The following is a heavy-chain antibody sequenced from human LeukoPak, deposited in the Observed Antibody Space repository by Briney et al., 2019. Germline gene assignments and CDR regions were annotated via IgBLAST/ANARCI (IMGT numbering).Heavy chain of an antibody. CDR3: AKGGTGYSYGYLDH. Sequence: GGSLRLSCAASGFTFSSNGMSWVRQAPGKGLEWASAISGSGGSTYYADSVKGRFTISRDNSKNTLYLQMNSLRAEDTAVYYCAKGGTGYSYGYLDHWGQGTLVTVSS. J-gene: IGHJ4*02. CDR1: GFTFSSNG. V-gene: IGHV3-23*01. D-gene: IGHD5-18*01. CDR2: ISGSGGST.